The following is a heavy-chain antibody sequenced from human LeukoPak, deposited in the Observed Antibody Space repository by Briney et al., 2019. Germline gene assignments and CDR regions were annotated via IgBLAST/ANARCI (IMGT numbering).Heavy chain of an antibody. CDR2: VKQDGSEK. V-gene: IGHV3-7*01. D-gene: IGHD1-7*01. CDR3: AREDDWNYEDY. Sequence: GGSLRLSCAASGFTFSNYWMSWVRQAPGKGLEWVANVKQDGSEKYYVNSVKGRFTISRDNAKNSLYLQMNSLRAEDTAIYYCAREDDWNYEDYWGQGTLVTVSS. CDR1: GFTFSNYW. J-gene: IGHJ4*02.